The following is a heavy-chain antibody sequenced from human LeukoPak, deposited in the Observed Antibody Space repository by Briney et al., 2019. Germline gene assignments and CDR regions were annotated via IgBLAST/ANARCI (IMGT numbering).Heavy chain of an antibody. CDR3: ATYRVGKGGFDI. D-gene: IGHD1-26*01. CDR1: GGSISSSSYY. CDR2: IYYSGST. Sequence: PSETLSLTCTVSGGSISSSSYYWGWIRQPPGKGLEWIGSIYYSGSTYYNPSLKSRVTISVDTSKNQFSLKLSSVTAADTAVYYCATYRVGKGGFDIWGQGTMVTVSS. J-gene: IGHJ3*02. V-gene: IGHV4-39*01.